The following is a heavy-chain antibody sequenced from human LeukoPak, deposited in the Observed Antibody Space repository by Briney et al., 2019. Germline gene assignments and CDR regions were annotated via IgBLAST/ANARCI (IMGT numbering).Heavy chain of an antibody. V-gene: IGHV4-39*07. CDR1: GGSISSSSYY. D-gene: IGHD2/OR15-2a*01. Sequence: SETLSLTCTVSGGSISSSSYYWGWIRQPPGKGLEWIGSIYYSGSTNYNPSFKSRVTISVDTSKNQFSLKLSSVTAADTAVYYCASSISQMEGFDYWGQGTLVTVSS. J-gene: IGHJ4*02. CDR2: IYYSGST. CDR3: ASSISQMEGFDY.